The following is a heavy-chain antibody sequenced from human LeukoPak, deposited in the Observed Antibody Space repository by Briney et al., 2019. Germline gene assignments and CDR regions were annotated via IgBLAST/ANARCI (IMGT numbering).Heavy chain of an antibody. J-gene: IGHJ6*04. D-gene: IGHD3-10*02. CDR3: AELGITMIGGV. Sequence: GGSLRLACAASGFTVSSNYMSWVRQAPGRGLEWVSYISSSGSTIYYADSVEGRFTIFRDNAKNSLYLQMNSLRAEDTAVYYCAELGITMIGGVWGKGTTVTISS. CDR2: ISSSGSTI. CDR1: GFTVSSNY. V-gene: IGHV3-11*04.